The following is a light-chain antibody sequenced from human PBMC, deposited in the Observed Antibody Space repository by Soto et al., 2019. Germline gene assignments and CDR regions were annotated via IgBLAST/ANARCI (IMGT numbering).Light chain of an antibody. CDR3: GTWDSSLSSEV. J-gene: IGLJ3*02. V-gene: IGLV1-51*01. Sequence: QSVLTQPPSVSAAPGQKVTISCSGSSSNIGNNFVSWYQQLPGTAPKVLIYDNDKRPSGIPDRFSGSKSGTSATLGITGLQTGHEADYYCGTWDSSLSSEVFGGGTKLTVL. CDR2: DND. CDR1: SSNIGNNF.